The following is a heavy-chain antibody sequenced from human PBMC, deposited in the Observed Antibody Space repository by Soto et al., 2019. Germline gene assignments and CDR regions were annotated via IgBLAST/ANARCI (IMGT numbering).Heavy chain of an antibody. V-gene: IGHV3-9*01. D-gene: IGHD2-2*01. CDR1: GFTFDYYS. CDR3: AKALDQNVVVAAATVFDY. Sequence: PGGSLRLSCAASGFTFDYYSMHWVRQAPGKGLEWVSGISFDSGSIGYADSVKGRFTISRDNAKNSLYLQMNRLRAEDTALYYCAKALDQNVVVAAATVFDYWGQGTPVTVSS. J-gene: IGHJ4*02. CDR2: ISFDSGSI.